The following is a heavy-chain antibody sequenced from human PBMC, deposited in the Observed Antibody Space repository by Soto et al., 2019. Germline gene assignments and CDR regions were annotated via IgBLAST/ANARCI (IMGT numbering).Heavy chain of an antibody. V-gene: IGHV4-4*02. CDR2: VSDSGST. D-gene: IGHD6-19*01. CDR1: GDSISSSHW. Sequence: QVQLQESGPGLVKPSETLSLTCAVSGDSISSSHWWSWVRQPPGEGLEWIGEVSDSGSTNYKPSRLSRVTISLDNAKNQVSLILRSVTAADKAVYYCARELLAFVAGDYWGQGTLVTVSS. J-gene: IGHJ4*02. CDR3: ARELLAFVAGDY.